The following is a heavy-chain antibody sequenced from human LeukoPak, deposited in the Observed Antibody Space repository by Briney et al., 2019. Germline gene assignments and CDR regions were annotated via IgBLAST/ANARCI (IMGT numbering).Heavy chain of an antibody. Sequence: GASLRLSCAASGFTFSSYAMSWVRQAPGKGLEWVSAISGSGGSTYYADSVKGRFTISRDNSKNTLSLQMNSLRAEDTALYYCAKELRQLGQKYNWFDPWGQGTLVTVSS. D-gene: IGHD6-6*01. CDR3: AKELRQLGQKYNWFDP. J-gene: IGHJ5*02. CDR2: ISGSGGST. CDR1: GFTFSSYA. V-gene: IGHV3-23*01.